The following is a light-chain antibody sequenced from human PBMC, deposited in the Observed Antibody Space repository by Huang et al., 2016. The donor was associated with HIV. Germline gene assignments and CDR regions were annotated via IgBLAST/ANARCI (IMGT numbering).Light chain of an antibody. Sequence: DIQLPQSPSAMAASVGDRVIITCRATHDIYNYLAWFRQQPGKAPKRLIYGASSLQTGVPSRFSGRGAGTEFTLTINNLQPEDSATYFCLQHKNFHAPTFGQGTKVEIK. CDR3: LQHKNFHAPT. CDR1: HDIYNY. V-gene: IGKV1-17*03. CDR2: GAS. J-gene: IGKJ1*01.